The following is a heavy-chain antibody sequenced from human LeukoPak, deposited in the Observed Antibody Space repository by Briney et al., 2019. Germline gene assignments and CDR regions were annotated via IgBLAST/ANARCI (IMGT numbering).Heavy chain of an antibody. CDR3: ARAGPRRDGYNVDY. V-gene: IGHV4-59*11. Sequence: SDTLSLTCTVTSGSISSHYWGWIRQPPGKGLEWIGYIYYSGSTTYNPSLMSRVTISVDTSKNQFSLKLSSVTAADTAVYYCARAGPRRDGYNVDYWGQGTLVTVSS. CDR1: SGSISSHY. D-gene: IGHD5-24*01. J-gene: IGHJ4*02. CDR2: IYYSGST.